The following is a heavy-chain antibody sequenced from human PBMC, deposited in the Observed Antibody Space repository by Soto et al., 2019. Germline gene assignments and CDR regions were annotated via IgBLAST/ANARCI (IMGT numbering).Heavy chain of an antibody. J-gene: IGHJ4*02. D-gene: IGHD2-15*01. CDR2: IYYSGST. CDR1: GGSISSSSYY. V-gene: IGHV4-39*02. Sequence: SETLSLTCTVSGGSISSSSYYWGWIRQPPGKGLEWIGSIYYSGSTYYNPSLKSRVTISVDTSKNQFSLKLSSVTAADTAVYYCAREGYCSGGSCYSRDGFDYWGQGTLVTVSS. CDR3: AREGYCSGGSCYSRDGFDY.